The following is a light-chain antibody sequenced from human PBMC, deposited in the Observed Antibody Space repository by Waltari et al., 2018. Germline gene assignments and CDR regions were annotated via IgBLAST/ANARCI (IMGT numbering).Light chain of an antibody. CDR3: SSYAGRNNIVL. Sequence: QSALTQPPSASGSPGQSVIISCTGTSSDVGSYNYVSWYQQHPGKAPKLMIYEVSKRPSGVPDRFSGSKSGNTASLTVSGLQAEDEADYYCSSYAGRNNIVLFGGGTKLTVL. V-gene: IGLV2-8*01. J-gene: IGLJ2*01. CDR1: SSDVGSYNY. CDR2: EVS.